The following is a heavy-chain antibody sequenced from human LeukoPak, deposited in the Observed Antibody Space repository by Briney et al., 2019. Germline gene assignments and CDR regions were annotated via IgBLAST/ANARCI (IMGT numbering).Heavy chain of an antibody. CDR3: ATFRGVIIGMDV. V-gene: IGHV1-24*01. CDR2: FDPEDGET. Sequence: ASVKVSCKVSGYTLTELSMHWVRQAPGKGLEWMGGFDPEDGETICAQKFQGRVTMTEDTSTDTAYMELSSLRSEDTAVYYCATFRGVIIGMDVWGQGTTVTVSS. J-gene: IGHJ6*02. D-gene: IGHD3-10*01. CDR1: GYTLTELS.